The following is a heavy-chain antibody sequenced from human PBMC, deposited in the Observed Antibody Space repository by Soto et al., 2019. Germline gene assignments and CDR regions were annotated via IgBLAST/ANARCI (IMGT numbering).Heavy chain of an antibody. Sequence: QLQLQESGPGLVKPSETLSLTCTVSGGSISSSSYYWGWIRQPPGKGLEWIGSIYYSGSTYYNPSLKSRVTISVDTSKNQFSLKLSSVTAADTAVYYCARHAGYYRWLQLLGNWFDPWGQGTLVTVSS. V-gene: IGHV4-39*01. CDR2: IYYSGST. D-gene: IGHD5-12*01. J-gene: IGHJ5*02. CDR3: ARHAGYYRWLQLLGNWFDP. CDR1: GGSISSSSYY.